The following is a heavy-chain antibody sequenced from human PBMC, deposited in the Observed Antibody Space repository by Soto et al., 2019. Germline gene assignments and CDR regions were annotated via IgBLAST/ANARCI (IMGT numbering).Heavy chain of an antibody. D-gene: IGHD1-7*01. J-gene: IGHJ3*01. CDR3: ARDVPTYNWKYYALNL. CDR2: INWKGGSATT. Sequence: GGSLRLSCAASGFKFDEYGMSWVRQVPGKGLEWVSGINWKGGSATTIYADSVKVRFTISRDNAKNSLYLQMTSLRVEDTALYYCARDVPTYNWKYYALNLWGQGTMVTVS. V-gene: IGHV3-20*04. CDR1: GFKFDEYG.